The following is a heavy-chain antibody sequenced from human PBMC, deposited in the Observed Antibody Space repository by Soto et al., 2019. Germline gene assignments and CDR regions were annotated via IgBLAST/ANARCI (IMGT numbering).Heavy chain of an antibody. D-gene: IGHD5-12*01. Sequence: ASVKVSCKASGYTFTSYGISWVRQAPVQVLEWMGCISAYNGNTNYAQKLQGRVTMTTDTSTRTAYMELRSLRSGDTAVYYCARVVYSGYDLGENEYWAQGTLVTFSS. CDR3: ARVVYSGYDLGENEY. V-gene: IGHV1-18*01. CDR2: ISAYNGNT. CDR1: GYTFTSYG. J-gene: IGHJ4*02.